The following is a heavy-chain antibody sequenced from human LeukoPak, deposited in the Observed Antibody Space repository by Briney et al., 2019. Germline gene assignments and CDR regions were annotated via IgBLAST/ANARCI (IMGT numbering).Heavy chain of an antibody. V-gene: IGHV4-59*08. CDR2: IYYSGST. CDR3: ARVGYCSHGSCLRLDWYFDL. J-gene: IGHJ2*01. CDR1: GGSISSYY. Sequence: SETLSLTCTVSGGSISSYYWSWIRQPPGKGLEWIGYIYYSGSTNYNPSLMSRVTISVNTSKNQFSLKLSSVTAADTAVYYCARVGYCSHGSCLRLDWYFDLWGRGTLVTVSS. D-gene: IGHD2-15*01.